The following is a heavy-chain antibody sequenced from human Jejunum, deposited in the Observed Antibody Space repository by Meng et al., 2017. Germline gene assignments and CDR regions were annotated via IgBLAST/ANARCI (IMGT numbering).Heavy chain of an antibody. CDR2: ITGAGSGT. J-gene: IGHJ3*01. CDR3: GKDPNGDYRGAFDF. Sequence: GESLKISCAASGFTFSNYGMVWIRQAPGKGLEWVGAITGAGSGTYHAESVRGRFSISRDNSENTLYVQMNSLRAEDTARYFCGKDPNGDYRGAFDFWGQGTMVTVSS. CDR1: GFTFSNYG. V-gene: IGHV3-23*01. D-gene: IGHD2-8*01.